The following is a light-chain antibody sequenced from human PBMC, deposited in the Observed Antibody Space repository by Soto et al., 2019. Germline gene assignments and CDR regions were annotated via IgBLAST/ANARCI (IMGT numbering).Light chain of an antibody. V-gene: IGKV1-39*01. CDR1: QTIDTY. J-gene: IGKJ4*01. CDR2: AAS. CDR3: QKSYTSPVN. Sequence: DIQMTQSPSSLSVSVVDRVTITCRASQTIDTYLNWYEQKPGKAPKLLIYAASTLQSGVPSRFSGGGSGTDFTLTISSLQPEDFGTYYCQKSYTSPVNCGGGTKGAIK.